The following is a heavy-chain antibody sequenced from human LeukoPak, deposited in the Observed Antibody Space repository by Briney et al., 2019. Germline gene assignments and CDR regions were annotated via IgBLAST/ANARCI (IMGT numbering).Heavy chain of an antibody. Sequence: PSETLSLTCTVSGYSISSGYYWGWIRQPPGKGLAWIGYIYYSGSTNYNPSLKSRVTISVDTSKNQFSLKLSSVTAADTAVYYCARSGDYCSGGSCYFPLYYYYYMDVWGKGTTVTVSS. CDR2: IYYSGST. V-gene: IGHV4-61*01. CDR1: GYSISSGYY. CDR3: ARSGDYCSGGSCYFPLYYYYYMDV. J-gene: IGHJ6*03. D-gene: IGHD2-15*01.